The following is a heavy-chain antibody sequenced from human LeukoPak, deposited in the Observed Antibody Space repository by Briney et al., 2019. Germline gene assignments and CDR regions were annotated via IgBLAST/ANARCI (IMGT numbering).Heavy chain of an antibody. CDR1: GFTFSSYA. J-gene: IGHJ4*02. CDR2: ISGSGGST. V-gene: IGHV3-23*01. D-gene: IGHD2/OR15-2a*01. CDR3: AKDFLFPGDYFDY. Sequence: PVGSLRLSCAASGFTFSSYAMSWVRQAPGKGLEWVSAISGSGGSTYYADSVKGRFTISRDNSKNTLYLQMNSLRAEDTAVYYRAKDFLFPGDYFDYWGQGTLVTVSS.